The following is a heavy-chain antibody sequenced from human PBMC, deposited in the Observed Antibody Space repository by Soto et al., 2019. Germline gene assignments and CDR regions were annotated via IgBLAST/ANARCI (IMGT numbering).Heavy chain of an antibody. CDR3: ARTVGAAYYFDF. J-gene: IGHJ4*02. CDR2: IYTSGST. D-gene: IGHD1-26*01. CDR1: GDSMSKYY. V-gene: IGHV4-4*07. Sequence: QVQLQESGPGLVKPSETLSLTCPVSGDSMSKYYWSWIRQPAGKGLEWIGRIYTSGSTNYNPSLKSRVNMSIHTSNNHFSLNLKSVTAADAAVYYCARTVGAAYYFDFWGQGALVTVSS.